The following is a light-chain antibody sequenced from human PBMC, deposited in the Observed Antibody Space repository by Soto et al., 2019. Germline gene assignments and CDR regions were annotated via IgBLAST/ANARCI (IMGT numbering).Light chain of an antibody. V-gene: IGKV1-5*03. CDR1: QAINIW. J-gene: IGKJ2*01. CDR3: QQYSSDSNT. CDR2: KAS. Sequence: DIQMTQSPSTLSASVGDRVTITCRASQAINIWLAWYQQKPGKAPKLLIYKASTLERGVPSRFFGSGSGTDFTLAISSLQPDDFATYYCQQYSSDSNTFGQGTRLDIK.